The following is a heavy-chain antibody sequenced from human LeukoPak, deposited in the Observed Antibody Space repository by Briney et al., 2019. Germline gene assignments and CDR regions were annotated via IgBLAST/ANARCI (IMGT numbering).Heavy chain of an antibody. J-gene: IGHJ6*02. D-gene: IGHD5-24*01. Sequence: GGSLRLSCAASGSTLSSYSMNWVRQAPGKGLEWVSSISSSSSYIYYADSVKCRFTISRDNAKNSLYLQMNSLRAEDTAVYYCARRRRDDYNFDYYYGMDVWGQGTTVTVSS. V-gene: IGHV3-21*01. CDR1: GSTLSSYS. CDR2: ISSSSSYI. CDR3: ARRRRDDYNFDYYYGMDV.